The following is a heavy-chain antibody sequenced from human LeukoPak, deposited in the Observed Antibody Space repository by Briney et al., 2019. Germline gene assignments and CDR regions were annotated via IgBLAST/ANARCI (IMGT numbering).Heavy chain of an antibody. J-gene: IGHJ4*02. V-gene: IGHV3-30*18. D-gene: IGHD3-3*01. CDR2: ISYDGSNK. Sequence: GGSLRLSCAASGFTFSSYGMHWVRQAPGKGLEWVAVISYDGSNKYYADSVKGRFTISRDNSKNTLYLQMNSLRAEDTAVYYCAKDLGFLEWLGSYWGQGTLVTVSS. CDR3: AKDLGFLEWLGSY. CDR1: GFTFSSYG.